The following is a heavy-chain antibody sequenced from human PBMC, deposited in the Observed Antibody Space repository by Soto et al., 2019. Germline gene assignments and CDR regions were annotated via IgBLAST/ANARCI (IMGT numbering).Heavy chain of an antibody. CDR2: MNPNSGNT. D-gene: IGHD2-15*01. Sequence: QVQLVQSGAEVKKPGASVKVSCKASGYTFTSYDINWVRQATGQGLEWMGGMNPNSGNTGYAQKFQGRVTTTGNTSISTANRELSSLRSQDTAVYYCARGLLMTICLGYYYYYMDVWGKGTTVTVSS. CDR3: ARGLLMTICLGYYYYYMDV. V-gene: IGHV1-8*01. CDR1: GYTFTSYD. J-gene: IGHJ6*03.